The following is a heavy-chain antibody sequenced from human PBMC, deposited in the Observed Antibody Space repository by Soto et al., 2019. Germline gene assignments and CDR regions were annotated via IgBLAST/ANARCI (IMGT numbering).Heavy chain of an antibody. Sequence: SETLSLTCTVSSGSMSGYYWNWIRQPPGKGLEWIGYIYYSGGTNYNPSLKSRVTISVDTSKIQFSLKLSSVTAADTAVYYCARAGDYDFWSGYSNDAFDIWGQGTMVTVSS. CDR2: IYYSGGT. CDR1: SGSMSGYY. J-gene: IGHJ3*02. D-gene: IGHD3-3*01. V-gene: IGHV4-59*01. CDR3: ARAGDYDFWSGYSNDAFDI.